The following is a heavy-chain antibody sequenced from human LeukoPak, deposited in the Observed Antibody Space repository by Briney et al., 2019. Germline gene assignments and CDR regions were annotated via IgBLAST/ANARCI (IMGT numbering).Heavy chain of an antibody. J-gene: IGHJ4*02. CDR1: GDTFIPYT. V-gene: IGHV1-69*04. Sequence: ASVKVSCKASGDTFIPYTFSWVRQAPGQGLECIGRIIPSLDVANYAHKFQGRVTLSVDRDTATTYMEVTSLRSEDTAIYYCARDHCSPGTCLGGHWGQGTLVTVSS. D-gene: IGHD2-15*01. CDR2: IIPSLDVA. CDR3: ARDHCSPGTCLGGH.